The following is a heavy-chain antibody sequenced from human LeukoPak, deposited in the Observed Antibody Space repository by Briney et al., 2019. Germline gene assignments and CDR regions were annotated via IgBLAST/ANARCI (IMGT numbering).Heavy chain of an antibody. Sequence: GGSLRLFCAAAGFTFSDYWMTWVRQFPGQGLEWVANIKQDGSESYYVDSVKGRFTISRDNAKQSLYLDMDSLRVEDTAVYYCAGVGAWDLQRVFDYWGQGALVTVSS. CDR3: AGVGAWDLQRVFDY. CDR1: GFTFSDYW. CDR2: IKQDGSES. J-gene: IGHJ4*02. D-gene: IGHD1-26*01. V-gene: IGHV3-7*01.